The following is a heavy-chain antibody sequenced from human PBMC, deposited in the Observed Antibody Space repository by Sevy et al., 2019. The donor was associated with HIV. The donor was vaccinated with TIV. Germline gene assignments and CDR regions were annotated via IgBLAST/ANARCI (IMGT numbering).Heavy chain of an antibody. CDR1: GFTFSSYA. D-gene: IGHD6-13*01. Sequence: GGSLRLSCAASGFTFSSYAMSWVRQAPGKGLRWVSTITGSGNNTYYADSVKGRFTISRDNSKNIVYLQINSLRAEDTALYYCAKSGYRATVGTDWGQGTLVTVSS. V-gene: IGHV3-23*01. CDR2: ITGSGNNT. J-gene: IGHJ4*02. CDR3: AKSGYRATVGTD.